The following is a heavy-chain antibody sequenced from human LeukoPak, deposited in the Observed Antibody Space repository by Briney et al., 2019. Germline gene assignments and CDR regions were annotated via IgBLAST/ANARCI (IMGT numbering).Heavy chain of an antibody. D-gene: IGHD6-19*01. J-gene: IGHJ4*02. CDR3: AKDAPYSSGWYSTPTFDY. Sequence: GGSLRLSCAVSGFTFGNYGMHWVRQAPGKGLEWVSAISGSGGSTYYADSVKGRFTISRDNSKNTLYLQMNSLRAEDTAVYYCAKDAPYSSGWYSTPTFDYWGQGTLVTVSS. CDR2: ISGSGGST. V-gene: IGHV3-23*01. CDR1: GFTFGNYG.